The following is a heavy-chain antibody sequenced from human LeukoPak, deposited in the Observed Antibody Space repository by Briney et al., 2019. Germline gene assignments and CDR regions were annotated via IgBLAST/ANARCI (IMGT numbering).Heavy chain of an antibody. CDR1: GFTFSSYA. V-gene: IGHV3-7*01. CDR3: ARDLNWETY. CDR2: INPDGSEK. Sequence: GGSLRLSCAASGFTFSSYAMTWVRQAPGKGLERVANINPDGSEKYYVDSVKGRFTISRDNAKNSLSLQMNSLRAEDTAVYYCARDLNWETYWGQGTLVTVSS. D-gene: IGHD7-27*01. J-gene: IGHJ4*02.